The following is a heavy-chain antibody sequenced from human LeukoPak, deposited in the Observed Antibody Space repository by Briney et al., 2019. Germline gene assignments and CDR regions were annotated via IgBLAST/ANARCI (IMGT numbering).Heavy chain of an antibody. V-gene: IGHV3-21*01. CDR1: GFTVSSNS. Sequence: GGSLRLSCTVSGFTVSSNSMSWVRQAPGKGLEWVSSISSSGSTIYYADSVKGRFTISRDNAKNSLFLQMNSLRAEDTAVYYCARGRQNSGSYSDAFDIWGQGTMVTVSS. CDR3: ARGRQNSGSYSDAFDI. J-gene: IGHJ3*02. CDR2: ISSSGSTI. D-gene: IGHD1-26*01.